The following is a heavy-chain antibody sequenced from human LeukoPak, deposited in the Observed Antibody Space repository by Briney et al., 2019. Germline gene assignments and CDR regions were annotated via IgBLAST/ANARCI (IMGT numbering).Heavy chain of an antibody. J-gene: IGHJ4*02. CDR1: GFTVSNSY. V-gene: IGHV3-53*01. Sequence: GGSLRLSCAASGFTVSNSYMSWVRQAPGKGLEWVSVIYSGGITYYADSVKGRFTISRDNSKNTIYLQMNSLRAEDTAVYYCGVNSDYWGQGTLVTVSS. CDR2: IYSGGIT. CDR3: GVNSDY. D-gene: IGHD4-23*01.